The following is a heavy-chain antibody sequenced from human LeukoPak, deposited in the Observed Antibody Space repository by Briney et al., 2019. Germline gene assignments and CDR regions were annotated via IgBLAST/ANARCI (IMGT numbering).Heavy chain of an antibody. CDR2: INHSGST. V-gene: IGHV4-34*01. Sequence: SETLSLTCAVYGGSFSGYYWSWIRQPPGKGLEWIGEINHSGSTNYNPSLKSRVTISVDTSKNQFSLKLSSATAGDTAVYYGARFRYYYDSSGYSVPYYVDYWGQGTLVTVSS. D-gene: IGHD3-22*01. J-gene: IGHJ4*02. CDR1: GGSFSGYY. CDR3: ARFRYYYDSSGYSVPYYVDY.